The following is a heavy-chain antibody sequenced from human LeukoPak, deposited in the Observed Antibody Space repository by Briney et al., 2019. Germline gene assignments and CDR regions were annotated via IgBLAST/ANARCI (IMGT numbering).Heavy chain of an antibody. J-gene: IGHJ5*02. CDR3: ATQNEGSSLSNWFDP. D-gene: IGHD6-13*01. CDR2: FYYSGDT. V-gene: IGHV4-30-4*07. CDR1: GGSISSGSYS. Sequence: SQTLSLTCAVSGGSISSGSYSWSWIRQPPGKGLEWIGYFYYSGDTYYNPSLKSRVTISVDTSKNQFSLKLSSVTAADTAVYYCATQNEGSSLSNWFDPWGQGTLVTVSS.